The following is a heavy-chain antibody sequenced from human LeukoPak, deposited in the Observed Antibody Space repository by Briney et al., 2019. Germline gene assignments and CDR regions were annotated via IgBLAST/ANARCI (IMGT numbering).Heavy chain of an antibody. CDR3: ATNYAGSSHDF. Sequence: ASVKVSCKASGYTSTGYYLHWIRQAPGQGLEWMGWVNSDSGGTKYTQRFQGRVTMTRDTSLSTAYMELTRLTSDDTAVYYCATNYAGSSHDFWGKGTLVTVSS. CDR2: VNSDSGGT. J-gene: IGHJ4*02. CDR1: GYTSTGYY. V-gene: IGHV1-2*02. D-gene: IGHD2-15*01.